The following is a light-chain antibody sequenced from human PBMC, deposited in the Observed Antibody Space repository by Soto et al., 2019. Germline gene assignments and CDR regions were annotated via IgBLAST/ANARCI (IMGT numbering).Light chain of an antibody. CDR1: SSDVGGYNY. CDR2: DVS. CDR3: SSYTSSNWV. J-gene: IGLJ3*02. Sequence: QSALTQPASVSGSPGQSITISCTGTSSDVGGYNYVSWYQQHLGKAPKLMIYDVSNRPSGVSNRFSGSKSGNTASLTISGLQAEDEADYYCSSYTSSNWVFGGGTKLTVL. V-gene: IGLV2-14*01.